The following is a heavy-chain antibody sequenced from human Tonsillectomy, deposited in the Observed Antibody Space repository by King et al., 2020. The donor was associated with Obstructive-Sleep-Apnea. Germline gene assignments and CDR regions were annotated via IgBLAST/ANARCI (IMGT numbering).Heavy chain of an antibody. CDR2: ISAYNGNT. V-gene: IGHV1-18*01. CDR1: GYTFNSYG. CDR3: ARDGYTYGPYYYYGMDV. Sequence: QLVQSGVEVKKPGASVKVSCKASGYTFNSYGISWVRQAPGQGLEWMGWISAYNGNTNYAQKLQGRVTMTTDTSTSTAYMELRSLRSDDTAVYYCARDGYTYGPYYYYGMDVWGQGTTVTVSS. D-gene: IGHD5-18*01. J-gene: IGHJ6*02.